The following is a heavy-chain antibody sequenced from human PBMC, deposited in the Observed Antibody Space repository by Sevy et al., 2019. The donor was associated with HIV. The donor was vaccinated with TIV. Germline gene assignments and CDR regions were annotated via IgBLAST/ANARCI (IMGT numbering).Heavy chain of an antibody. V-gene: IGHV4-61*01. J-gene: IGHJ6*02. CDR3: ARMGGLTDYGMDV. CDR1: GGSVTSDSYY. CDR2: MFYTGST. D-gene: IGHD1-26*01. Sequence: SETLSLTCTVSGGSVTSDSYYWTWIRQPPGKGLECLGNMFYTGSTNYNPSLMSRVTISVDTSKNQFSLKLSSVTAADTAVYYCARMGGLTDYGMDVWGQGTMVTVSS.